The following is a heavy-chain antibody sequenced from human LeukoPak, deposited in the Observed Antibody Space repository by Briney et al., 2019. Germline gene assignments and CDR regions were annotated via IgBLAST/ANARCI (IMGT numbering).Heavy chain of an antibody. Sequence: ASVKVSCKASGYTFTSYGISWVRQAPGQGLEWMGWISAYNGNTNYAQKLQGRVTMTTDTSTSTAYMELRSLRSDDTAVYYCARELTLSYYDFWSGYYGGWFDPWGQGTLVTSPQ. V-gene: IGHV1-18*01. CDR1: GYTFTSYG. CDR2: ISAYNGNT. D-gene: IGHD3-3*01. CDR3: ARELTLSYYDFWSGYYGGWFDP. J-gene: IGHJ5*02.